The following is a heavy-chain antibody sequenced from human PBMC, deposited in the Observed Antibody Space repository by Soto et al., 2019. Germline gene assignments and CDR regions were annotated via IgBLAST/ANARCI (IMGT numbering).Heavy chain of an antibody. D-gene: IGHD2-21*01. CDR2: ISWNSGSI. CDR3: AKDNRIGRGDDAFDI. J-gene: IGHJ3*02. Sequence: GGSLRLSCAASGFTFDDYAMHWVRQAPGKGLEWVSGISWNSGSIGYADSVKGRFTISRDNAKNSLYLQMNSLRAEDMALYYCAKDNRIGRGDDAFDIWGQGTMVTVSS. CDR1: GFTFDDYA. V-gene: IGHV3-9*03.